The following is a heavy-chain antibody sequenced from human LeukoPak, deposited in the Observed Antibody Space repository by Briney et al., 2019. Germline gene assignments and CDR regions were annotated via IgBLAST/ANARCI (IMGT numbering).Heavy chain of an antibody. CDR2: IIPIFGTA. V-gene: IGHV1-69*05. CDR3: ARVPPREAEGYHFDY. D-gene: IGHD5-18*01. Sequence: SVRVSCKASGGTFSSYAISWVRQAPGQGLEWMGGIIPIFGTANYAQKFQGRVTITTDESTSTAYMELSSLRSEDTAVYYCARVPPREAEGYHFDYWGQGTLVTVSS. CDR1: GGTFSSYA. J-gene: IGHJ4*02.